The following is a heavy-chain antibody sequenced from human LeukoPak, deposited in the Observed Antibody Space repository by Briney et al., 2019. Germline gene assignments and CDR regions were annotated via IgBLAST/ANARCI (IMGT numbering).Heavy chain of an antibody. Sequence: SETLSLTCTVSGGSISSYYCSWIRQPPGKGLEWIGYIYYSGSTNYNPSLKSRVTISVDTSKNQFSLKLSSETAADTAVYYCARLSRTVGRDAFDIWGQGTMVTVSS. V-gene: IGHV4-59*01. CDR2: IYYSGST. D-gene: IGHD4-23*01. J-gene: IGHJ3*02. CDR1: GGSISSYY. CDR3: ARLSRTVGRDAFDI.